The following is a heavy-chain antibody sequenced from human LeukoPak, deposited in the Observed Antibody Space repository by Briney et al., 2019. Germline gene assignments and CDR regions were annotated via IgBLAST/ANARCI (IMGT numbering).Heavy chain of an antibody. CDR2: ISYDGSNK. V-gene: IGHV3-30*04. CDR1: GFTFSSYA. J-gene: IGHJ6*02. Sequence: GRSLRLSCAASGFTFSSYAMHWVRQALGKGLEWVAVISYDGSNKYYADSVKGRFTISRDNSKNTLYLQMNSLRAEDTAVYYCARDIVVVVAATPYYYGMDVWGQGTTVTVSS. CDR3: ARDIVVVVAATPYYYGMDV. D-gene: IGHD2-15*01.